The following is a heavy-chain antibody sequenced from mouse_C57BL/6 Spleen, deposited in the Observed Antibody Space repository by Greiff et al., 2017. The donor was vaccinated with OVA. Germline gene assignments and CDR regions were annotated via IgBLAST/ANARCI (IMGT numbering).Heavy chain of an antibody. CDR1: GFTFSSYT. Sequence: EVKLVESGGGLVKPGGSLKLSCAASGFTFSSYTMPWVRQTPEKRLEWVAAISGGGGNTYYPDSVKGRLTIYRDNAKNNLYLQMSSLRSEDTALYYCAKHIGSSYDWYFDVWGTGTTVTVSS. CDR3: AKHIGSSYDWYFDV. D-gene: IGHD1-1*01. V-gene: IGHV5-9*01. CDR2: ISGGGGNT. J-gene: IGHJ1*03.